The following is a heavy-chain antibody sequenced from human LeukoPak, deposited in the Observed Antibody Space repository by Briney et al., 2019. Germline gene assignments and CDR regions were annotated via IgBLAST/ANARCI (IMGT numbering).Heavy chain of an antibody. Sequence: GASVKVSCKASGYTFTGYYMQWVRQAPGQGLEWMGWINPNSGGTNYALKFQVRVTMTRDTSISTAYMELSRLNSDDTAVYYCASSYSGYHYWGQGTLVTVSS. V-gene: IGHV1-2*02. D-gene: IGHD5-12*01. CDR2: INPNSGGT. J-gene: IGHJ4*02. CDR1: GYTFTGYY. CDR3: ASSYSGYHY.